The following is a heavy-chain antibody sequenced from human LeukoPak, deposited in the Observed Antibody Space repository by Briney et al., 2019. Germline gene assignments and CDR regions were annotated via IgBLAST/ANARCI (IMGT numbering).Heavy chain of an antibody. CDR3: ARDGDSSGYSINQPSHY. D-gene: IGHD3-22*01. CDR1: VGTFSSYA. CDR2: IIPIFGIA. Sequence: SVKVSCKXSVGTFSSYAISCVRQAPGQGLEWMGGIIPIFGIANYSQRFQRRVTITTDESTSTASMELSSLRSEDTAVYYCARDGDSSGYSINQPSHYWGQGTLVTVSS. J-gene: IGHJ4*02. V-gene: IGHV1-69*05.